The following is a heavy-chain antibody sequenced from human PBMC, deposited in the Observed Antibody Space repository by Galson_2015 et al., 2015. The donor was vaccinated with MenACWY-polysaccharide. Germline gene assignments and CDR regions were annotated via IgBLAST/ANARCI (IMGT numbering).Heavy chain of an antibody. V-gene: IGHV3-21*01. J-gene: IGHJ3*02. D-gene: IGHD1-26*01. CDR3: AREMRELLDAFDI. CDR2: ISSSSSYI. CDR1: GFTFSSYS. Sequence: SLRLSCAASGFTFSSYSMNWVRQAPGKGLEWVSSISSSSSYIYYADSVKGRFTISRDNAKNSLYLQMNSLRAEDTAVYYCAREMRELLDAFDIWGQGTVVTVSS.